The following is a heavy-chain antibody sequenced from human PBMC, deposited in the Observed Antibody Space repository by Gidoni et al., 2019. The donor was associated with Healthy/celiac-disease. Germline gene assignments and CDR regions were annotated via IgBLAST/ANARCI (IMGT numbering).Heavy chain of an antibody. D-gene: IGHD4-4*01. Sequence: QVQLVPSGAEVKKPGASVKVSCKASGYTFTSYYMHWVRQAPGQGLEWMGIINPSGGSTSYAQKFQGRVTMTRDTSTSTVYMELSSLRSEDTAVYYCARVTTVSHYYYYYGMDVWGQGTTVTVSS. CDR1: GYTFTSYY. J-gene: IGHJ6*02. CDR2: INPSGGST. V-gene: IGHV1-46*01. CDR3: ARVTTVSHYYYYYGMDV.